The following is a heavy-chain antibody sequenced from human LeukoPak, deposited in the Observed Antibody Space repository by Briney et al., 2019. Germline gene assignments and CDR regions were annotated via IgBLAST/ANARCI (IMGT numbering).Heavy chain of an antibody. CDR3: ARGRQYATMVRGVSLTYYYYYYMDV. D-gene: IGHD3-10*01. Sequence: ASVKVSCKASGGTFSSYAISWVRQAPGQGLEWMGGIIPIFGTANYAQKFQGRVTMTRNTSISTAYMELSSLRSEDTAVYYCARGRQYATMVRGVSLTYYYYYYMDVWGKGTTVTISS. V-gene: IGHV1-69*05. CDR2: IIPIFGTA. CDR1: GGTFSSYA. J-gene: IGHJ6*03.